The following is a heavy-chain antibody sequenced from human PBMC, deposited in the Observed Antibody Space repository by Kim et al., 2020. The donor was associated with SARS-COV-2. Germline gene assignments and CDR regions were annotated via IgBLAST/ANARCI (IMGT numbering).Heavy chain of an antibody. Sequence: NPGEPRYAQGFTGRFVFSLDTSVSTAYLQISSLKAEDTAVYYCARAGDFEYWGQGTLVTVSS. CDR2: NPGEP. V-gene: IGHV7-4-1*02. J-gene: IGHJ4*02. CDR3: ARAGDFEY. D-gene: IGHD3-10*01.